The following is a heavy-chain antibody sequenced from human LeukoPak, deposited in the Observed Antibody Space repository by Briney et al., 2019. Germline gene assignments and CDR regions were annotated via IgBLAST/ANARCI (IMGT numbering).Heavy chain of an antibody. CDR3: AGLLRHSNDYYYYYMDV. CDR2: IRAEGDPT. J-gene: IGHJ6*03. V-gene: IGHV3-23*01. CDR1: GFNFNIYS. Sequence: PGGSLRLSCRASGFNFNIYSMNWVRQAPGKGLEWVSVIRAEGDPTHYADSVKGRFTISRDNSKNMVYLQMNSLRAEDTAVYYCAGLLRHSNDYYYYYMDVWGKGTTVTVSS. D-gene: IGHD4-11*01.